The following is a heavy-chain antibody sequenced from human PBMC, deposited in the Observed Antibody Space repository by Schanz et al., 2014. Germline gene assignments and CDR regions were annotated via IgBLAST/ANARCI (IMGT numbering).Heavy chain of an antibody. V-gene: IGHV3-23*01. CDR2: ISSSGST. D-gene: IGHD6-19*01. CDR3: AKCIGWYGRCAFDI. Sequence: EGQLLESGGGLVQPGGSLRLSCAASGFTFSSYGMSWVCQAPGKGLEWVSGISSSGSTYYADSVKGRFTISRDNSKNTLYLQMNSLIAEDTAVYYCAKCIGWYGRCAFDIWGQGTMVTVSS. J-gene: IGHJ3*02. CDR1: GFTFSSYG.